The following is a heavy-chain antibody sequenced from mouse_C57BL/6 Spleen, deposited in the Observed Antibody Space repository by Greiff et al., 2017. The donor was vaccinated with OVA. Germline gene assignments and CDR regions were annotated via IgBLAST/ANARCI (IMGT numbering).Heavy chain of an antibody. Sequence: QVQLQQPGAELVRPGSSVQLSCKASGYTFTSYWMHWVKQRPIQGLEWIGNIDPSDSETHYNQKFKDKATLTVDKSSSTAYMQLSSLTSEDSAVYYCARSYGYDGGYYFDYWGQGTTLTVSS. D-gene: IGHD2-2*01. CDR3: ARSYGYDGGYYFDY. J-gene: IGHJ2*01. V-gene: IGHV1-52*01. CDR1: GYTFTSYW. CDR2: IDPSDSET.